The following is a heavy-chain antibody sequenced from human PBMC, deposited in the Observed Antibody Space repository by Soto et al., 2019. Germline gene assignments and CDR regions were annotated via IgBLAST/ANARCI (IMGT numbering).Heavy chain of an antibody. CDR2: IIPIFGTA. V-gene: IGHV1-69*13. J-gene: IGHJ4*02. CDR3: ARGNIAVAGRIDY. CDR1: GGTFSSYA. D-gene: IGHD6-19*01. Sequence: SVKVSCKXSGGTFSSYAISWVRQAPGQGLEWMGGIIPIFGTANYAQKFQGRVTITADESTSTAYMELSSLRSEDTAVYYCARGNIAVAGRIDYWGQGTLVTVSS.